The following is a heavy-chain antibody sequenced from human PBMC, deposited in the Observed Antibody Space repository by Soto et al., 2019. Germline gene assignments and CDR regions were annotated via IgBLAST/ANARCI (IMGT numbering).Heavy chain of an antibody. D-gene: IGHD3-3*01. CDR3: AAAVYYDFWSGYPKGFDY. V-gene: IGHV1-58*01. CDR2: IVVGSGNT. J-gene: IGHJ4*02. CDR1: GFTFTSSA. Sequence: GASVKVSCKASGFTFTSSAVQWVRQARGQRLEWIGWIVVGSGNTNYAQKFQERVTITRDMSTSTAYMELSSLRSEDTAVYYCAAAVYYDFWSGYPKGFDYWGQGTLVTVSS.